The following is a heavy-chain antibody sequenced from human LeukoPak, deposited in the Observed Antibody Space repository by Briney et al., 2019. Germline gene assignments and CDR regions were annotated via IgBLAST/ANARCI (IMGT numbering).Heavy chain of an antibody. D-gene: IGHD6-13*01. CDR1: GFTFGDYA. CDR2: IKQDGSEK. J-gene: IGHJ5*02. Sequence: GGSLRLSCTASGFTFGDYAISWVRQAPGKGLEWVANIKQDGSEKYYVDSVKGRFTISRDNAKNSLYLQMNSLRAEDTAVYYCATQAGSWRFNWFDPWGQGTLVTVSS. V-gene: IGHV3-7*01. CDR3: ATQAGSWRFNWFDP.